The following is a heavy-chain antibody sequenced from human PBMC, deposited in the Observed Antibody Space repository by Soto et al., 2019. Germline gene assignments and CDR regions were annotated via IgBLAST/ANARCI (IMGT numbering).Heavy chain of an antibody. CDR3: AKDGSVGSYSV. Sequence: GASVKVSCKASGGTFSSYAISWVRQAPGQGLEWMGGIIPIFGTANYAQKFQGRVTITADKSTSTAYMELSSLRSEDTAVYYCAKDGSVGSYSVWGQGTLVTVSS. CDR1: GGTFSSYA. J-gene: IGHJ4*02. D-gene: IGHD3-10*01. CDR2: IIPIFGTA. V-gene: IGHV1-69*06.